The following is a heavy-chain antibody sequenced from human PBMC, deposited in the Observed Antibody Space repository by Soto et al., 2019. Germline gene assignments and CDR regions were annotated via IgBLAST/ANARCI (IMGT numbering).Heavy chain of an antibody. J-gene: IGHJ4*02. V-gene: IGHV3-30-3*01. CDR1: GFTFSSYS. D-gene: IGHD2-21*01. CDR2: TSSDEGTK. Sequence: QVQVLESGGGVVQPGGSLRLSSATSGFTFSSYSMHWFRQASGKGLEWVAATSSDEGTKLYADSVKGRFTVSRDNSKNTLYLQMHSLRPEDTAVYYCAREVVLTEWYFDNWGQGILVTVSS. CDR3: AREVVLTEWYFDN.